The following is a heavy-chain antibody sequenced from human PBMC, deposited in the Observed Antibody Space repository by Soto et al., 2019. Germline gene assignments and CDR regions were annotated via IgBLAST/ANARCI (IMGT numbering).Heavy chain of an antibody. J-gene: IGHJ6*03. CDR3: AMKYDFWSGYPEPDYYYYYYMDV. D-gene: IGHD3-3*01. V-gene: IGHV3-21*01. CDR1: GFTFSSYS. CDR2: ISSSSSYI. Sequence: GGSLRLSCAASGFTFSSYSMNWVRQAPGKGLEWVSSISSSSSYIYYADSVKGRFTISRDNAKNSLYLQMNSLRAEDTAVYYCAMKYDFWSGYPEPDYYYYYYMDVWGKGTTVTVSS.